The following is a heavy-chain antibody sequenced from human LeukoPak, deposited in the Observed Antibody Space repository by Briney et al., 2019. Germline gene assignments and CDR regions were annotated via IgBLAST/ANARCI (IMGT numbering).Heavy chain of an antibody. Sequence: NPSQTLSLTRTVSGGSISSGGYYWSWIRQHPGKGLEWIGYIHYSGSTYYNPSLKSRVTISVDTSKNQFSLKLSSVTAADTAVYYCARDLIVGATGWFDPWGQGTLVTVSS. J-gene: IGHJ5*02. CDR3: ARDLIVGATGWFDP. V-gene: IGHV4-31*03. D-gene: IGHD1-26*01. CDR2: IHYSGST. CDR1: GGSISSGGYY.